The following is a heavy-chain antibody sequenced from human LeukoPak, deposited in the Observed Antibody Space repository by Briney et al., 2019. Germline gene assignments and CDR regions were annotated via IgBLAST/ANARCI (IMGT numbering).Heavy chain of an antibody. CDR2: IIPIFGKA. D-gene: IGHD5-18*01. J-gene: IGHJ5*02. CDR3: ASTVDTAMVSHWFDP. Sequence: SVNVSCTASGGTFGTYAISWGRQAPGQGREWLGGIIPIFGKANYAQKFQGRVTITADESTSTAYMELSSLRSEYTAVYYCASTVDTAMVSHWFDPWGQGTLVTVYS. V-gene: IGHV1-69*13. CDR1: GGTFGTYA.